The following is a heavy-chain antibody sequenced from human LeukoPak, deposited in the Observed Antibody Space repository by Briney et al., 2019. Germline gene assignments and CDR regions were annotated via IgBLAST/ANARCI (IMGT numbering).Heavy chain of an antibody. CDR3: ATEEPYGGNSGEYFQH. Sequence: ASVKVSCKVSGYTLTELSMHWVRQAPGKGLEWMEGFDPEDGETIYAQKFQGRVTMTEDTSTDTAYMELSSLRSEDTAVYYCATEEPYGGNSGEYFQHWGQGTLVTVSS. CDR2: FDPEDGET. D-gene: IGHD4-23*01. CDR1: GYTLTELS. V-gene: IGHV1-24*01. J-gene: IGHJ1*01.